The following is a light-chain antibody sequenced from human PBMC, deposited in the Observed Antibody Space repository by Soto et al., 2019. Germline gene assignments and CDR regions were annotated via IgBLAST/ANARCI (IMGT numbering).Light chain of an antibody. CDR1: QSVLYSSNNKNY. V-gene: IGKV4-1*01. CDR3: QQYYSTPGT. CDR2: WAS. J-gene: IGKJ2*02. Sequence: DIVMTQSPDSLAVSLGERATINCKSSQSVLYSSNNKNYLAWYQQKPGQPPKLLIYWASTRGSGVPDRFSGSGSGTDFTLTISSLQAEDVAVYYCQQYYSTPGTFGQGTKLEIK.